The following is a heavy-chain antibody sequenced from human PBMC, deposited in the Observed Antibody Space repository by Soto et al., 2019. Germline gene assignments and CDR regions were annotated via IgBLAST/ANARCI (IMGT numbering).Heavy chain of an antibody. J-gene: IGHJ5*02. D-gene: IGHD3-9*01. Sequence: SETLSLTCAVSGGSISSSNWWSWVRQPPGKGLEWIGEIYHSGSTNYNPSLKSRVTVSVDTSKKQFSLKLTSVTAADTAVYYCAREILTGYYPAGWFDPWGQGTLVTVSS. CDR1: GGSISSSNW. V-gene: IGHV4-4*02. CDR2: IYHSGST. CDR3: AREILTGYYPAGWFDP.